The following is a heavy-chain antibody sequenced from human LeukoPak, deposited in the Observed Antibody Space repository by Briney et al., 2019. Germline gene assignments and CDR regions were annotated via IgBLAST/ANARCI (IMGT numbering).Heavy chain of an antibody. Sequence: SETLSLTSALHGGSFSAYYWSSVRQPPGKGLEWIGEINHSGSNNYNPSLKSRVTISVDTSKNQFSLRLTSVTAADTAVYYCARMGLRYYYYYMDVWGKGTTVTVSS. V-gene: IGHV4-34*01. J-gene: IGHJ6*03. D-gene: IGHD5-12*01. CDR1: GGSFSAYY. CDR3: ARMGLRYYYYYMDV. CDR2: INHSGSN.